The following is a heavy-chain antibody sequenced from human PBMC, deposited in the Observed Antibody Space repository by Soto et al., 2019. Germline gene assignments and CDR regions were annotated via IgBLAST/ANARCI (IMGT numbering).Heavy chain of an antibody. V-gene: IGHV1-8*01. CDR2: MNPNSGNT. J-gene: IGHJ6*02. Sequence: QVQLVQSGAEVKKPGASVKVSCKASGYTFTSYDINWVRQATGQGLEWMGWMNPNSGNTGYAQKFQGKVTMTRNTPKSTANRELRSLGSGETAVYYGAREKTSYGRDVGGQGTTVTVPS. CDR3: AREKTSYGRDV. CDR1: GYTFTSYD.